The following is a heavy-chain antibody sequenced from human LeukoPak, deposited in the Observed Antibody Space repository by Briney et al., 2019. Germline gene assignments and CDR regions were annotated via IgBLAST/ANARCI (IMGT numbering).Heavy chain of an antibody. CDR2: IIPIFGTA. Sequence: SVKVSCKASGGTFSSYAISWVRQAPGQGLEWMGGIIPIFGTANYAQKFQGRDTITADESTSTAYMELSSLRSEDTAVYYCAREPPRYYYGSGMTVAGDYWGQGTLVTVSS. D-gene: IGHD3-10*01. J-gene: IGHJ4*02. V-gene: IGHV1-69*01. CDR3: AREPPRYYYGSGMTVAGDY. CDR1: GGTFSSYA.